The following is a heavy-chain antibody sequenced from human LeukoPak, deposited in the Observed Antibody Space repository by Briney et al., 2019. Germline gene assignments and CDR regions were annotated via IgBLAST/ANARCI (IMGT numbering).Heavy chain of an antibody. CDR3: ARRSPTVAYGDAFDI. Sequence: SETLSLTCTVSGGSISSSSYYWSWIRQPPGKGLEWIGYIHYSGSTKYNPSLNSRVTISVDTSKNQFSLTLSSVTAADTAVYFCARRSPTVAYGDAFDIWGQGTMVTVSS. J-gene: IGHJ3*02. CDR1: GGSISSSSYY. V-gene: IGHV4-61*05. CDR2: IHYSGST. D-gene: IGHD4-17*01.